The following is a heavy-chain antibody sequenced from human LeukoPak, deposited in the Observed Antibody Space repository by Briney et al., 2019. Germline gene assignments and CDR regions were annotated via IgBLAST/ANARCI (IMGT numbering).Heavy chain of an antibody. D-gene: IGHD2-15*01. CDR2: IIPIFGTA. J-gene: IGHJ6*04. V-gene: IGHV1-69*13. Sequence: SVKVPCKASGGTFSSYAISWVRQAPGQGLEWMGGIIPIFGTANYAQKFQGRVTITAGESTSTAYMELSSLRSEDTAVYYCARLLEEAYHYGMDVWGKGTTVTVSS. CDR3: ARLLEEAYHYGMDV. CDR1: GGTFSSYA.